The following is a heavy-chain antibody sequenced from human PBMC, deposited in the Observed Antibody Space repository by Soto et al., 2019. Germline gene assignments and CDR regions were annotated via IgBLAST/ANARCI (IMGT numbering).Heavy chain of an antibody. V-gene: IGHV1-18*01. J-gene: IGHJ5*02. Sequence: VQLVQSGAEVKEPGASVKVSCKASGYTFTTFGISWVRQAPGQGLEWMGWINTYNSNTKYAQNFQGRVAMTTDTSTSTAYMELRSLRSDDTAVYYCARNEYCSGDKCYSGWFDPWGQGTLVTVSS. CDR1: GYTFTTFG. D-gene: IGHD2-15*01. CDR2: INTYNSNT. CDR3: ARNEYCSGDKCYSGWFDP.